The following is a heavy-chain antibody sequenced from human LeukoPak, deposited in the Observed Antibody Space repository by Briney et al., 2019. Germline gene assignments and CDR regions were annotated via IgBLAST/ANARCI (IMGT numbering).Heavy chain of an antibody. D-gene: IGHD3-10*01. CDR2: TSSDGSKK. J-gene: IGHJ4*02. CDR1: GFTLSNHV. V-gene: IGHV3-30-3*01. Sequence: GGSLRLSCAASGFTLSNHVMNWVRQAPGKGLEWVASTSSDGSKKYYADSVKGRFTISRDNSKNKVYLSMNSVRTEDTAVYYCARESLVRGVYYFDSWGQGTLVIVSS. CDR3: ARESLVRGVYYFDS.